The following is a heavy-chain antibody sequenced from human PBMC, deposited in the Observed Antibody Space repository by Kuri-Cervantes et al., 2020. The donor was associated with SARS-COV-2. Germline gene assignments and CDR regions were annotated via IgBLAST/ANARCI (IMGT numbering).Heavy chain of an antibody. J-gene: IGHJ2*01. V-gene: IGHV2-70*12. CDR2: IDWDDDK. CDR1: GFSLSTSGMC. CDR3: AHSRSDQRPDGFDL. D-gene: IGHD3-3*01. Sequence: SGPTLVKPTQTLTLTCTFSGFSLSTSGMCVSWIRQPPGKALEWLALIDWDDDKYYSTSLKTRLTISKDTSKNQVVLTMTNMDPVDTATYYCAHSRSDQRPDGFDLWGRGTLVTVSS.